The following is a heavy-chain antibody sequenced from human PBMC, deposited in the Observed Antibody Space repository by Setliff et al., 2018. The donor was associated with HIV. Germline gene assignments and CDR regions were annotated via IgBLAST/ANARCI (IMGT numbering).Heavy chain of an antibody. J-gene: IGHJ4*02. CDR3: SLYDYVWGIYYY. V-gene: IGHV2-5*02. CDR1: GFSLSTSGVG. D-gene: IGHD3-16*01. CDR2: IYWDDDK. Sequence: SGHTLVNPTQTLTMTCNFSGFSLSTSGVGVGWIRQPPGEALEWLALIYWDDDKRYSPSMKSMLTITKDTSKNQVVLTMTNMDHVDTASYYCSLYDYVWGIYYYWGQATLVTVSS.